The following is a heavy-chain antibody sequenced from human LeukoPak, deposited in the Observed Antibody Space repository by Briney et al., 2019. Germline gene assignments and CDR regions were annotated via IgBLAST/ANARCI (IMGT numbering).Heavy chain of an antibody. V-gene: IGHV7-4-1*02. CDR1: GYTLTNYA. CDR2: INTNTGNP. Sequence: ASVRVSCKASGYTLTNYALNWVRQAPGQGHEWMGWINTNTGNPTYAQGFTGRFVFSLDTSVNTAYLQISSLKAEDTAIYYCARVQGYCSTTSCYPHYWGQGTLVTVSS. CDR3: ARVQGYCSTTSCYPHY. D-gene: IGHD2-2*01. J-gene: IGHJ4*02.